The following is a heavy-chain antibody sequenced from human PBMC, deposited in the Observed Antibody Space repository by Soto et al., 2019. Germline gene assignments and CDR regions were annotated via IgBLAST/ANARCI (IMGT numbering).Heavy chain of an antibody. D-gene: IGHD6-6*01. J-gene: IGHJ3*02. CDR1: GFSLSTSGVG. Sequence: SGPTLVNPTQTLTLTCSFSGFSLSTSGVGVGWIRQPPGKALEWLAHIYWSGDEHYRPTLKSRLSITKDTSKNQVVLTMTYMDPVDTATYYCARGLAARPVCAFDIWGQGTMVTVSS. CDR3: ARGLAARPVCAFDI. CDR2: IYWSGDE. V-gene: IGHV2-5*01.